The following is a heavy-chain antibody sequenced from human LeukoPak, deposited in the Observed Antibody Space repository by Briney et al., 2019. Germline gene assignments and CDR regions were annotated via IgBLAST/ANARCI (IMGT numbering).Heavy chain of an antibody. V-gene: IGHV4-4*07. CDR1: GGSISSYY. CDR2: IYTSGST. CDR3: ARGPDCSNLVDY. J-gene: IGHJ4*02. D-gene: IGHD4-11*01. Sequence: SETLSLTCTVSGGSISSYYWSWIRQPAGKGLEWIGRIYTSGSTNYNPSLKSRVTISVDKSKNQFSLKLSSVTAADTAVYYCARGPDCSNLVDYWGQGTLVTVSS.